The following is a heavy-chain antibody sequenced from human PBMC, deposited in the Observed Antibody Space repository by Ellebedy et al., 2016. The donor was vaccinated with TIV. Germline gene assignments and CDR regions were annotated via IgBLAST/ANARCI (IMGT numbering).Heavy chain of an antibody. CDR1: GGSFSGYY. CDR2: INHSGST. J-gene: IGHJ3*02. CDR3: ARDRCGGDCYYDAFDI. Sequence: SETLSLTCAVYGGSFSGYYWSWIRQPPGKGLEWIGEINHSGSTNYNPSLKSRVTISVDTSKNQFSLKLSSVTAADTAVYYCARDRCGGDCYYDAFDIWGQGTMVTVSS. V-gene: IGHV4-34*01. D-gene: IGHD2-21*02.